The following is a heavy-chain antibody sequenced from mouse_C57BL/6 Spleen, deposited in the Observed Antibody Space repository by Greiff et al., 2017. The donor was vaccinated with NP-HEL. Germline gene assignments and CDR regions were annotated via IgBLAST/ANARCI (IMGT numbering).Heavy chain of an antibody. D-gene: IGHD2-4*01. CDR1: GYTFTSYW. CDR3: ARPSYYDFPWFAY. Sequence: QVQLQQPGAELVKPGASVKMSCKASGYTFTSYWITWVKQRPGQGLEWIGDIYPGSGSTNYNEKFKSKATLTVDTSSSTAYMQRSSLTSEDSAVYYCARPSYYDFPWFAYWGQGTLVTVSA. V-gene: IGHV1-55*01. CDR2: IYPGSGST. J-gene: IGHJ3*01.